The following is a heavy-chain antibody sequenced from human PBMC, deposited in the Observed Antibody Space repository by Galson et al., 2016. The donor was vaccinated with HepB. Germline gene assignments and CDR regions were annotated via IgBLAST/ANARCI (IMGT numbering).Heavy chain of an antibody. CDR1: GYTFTSYY. Sequence: SVKVSCKASGYTFTSYYLHWVRQAPGQGLEWMGVINPSGSSTSYAQNFQDRVTMTRDTSTSTVYMELSSLGSEDTAVYYCASLFRITGTHDYYYYNMDVWGQGTTVTVSS. V-gene: IGHV1-46*01. D-gene: IGHD1-7*01. CDR3: ASLFRITGTHDYYYYNMDV. CDR2: INPSGSST. J-gene: IGHJ6*02.